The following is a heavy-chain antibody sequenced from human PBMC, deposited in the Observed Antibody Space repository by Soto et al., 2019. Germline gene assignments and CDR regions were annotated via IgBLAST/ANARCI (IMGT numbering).Heavy chain of an antibody. J-gene: IGHJ6*03. CDR1: GYTFTSYD. CDR2: MNPNSGNT. CDR3: ARGYSTYYYYYMDV. V-gene: IGHV1-8*01. D-gene: IGHD5-18*01. Sequence: ASVKVSCKASGYTFTSYDINWVRQATGQGLEWMGWMNPNSGNTGYAQKFQGRVTMTRNTSISTAYMELSSLRSEDTAVYYCARGYSTYYYYYMDVWGKGTTVTVS.